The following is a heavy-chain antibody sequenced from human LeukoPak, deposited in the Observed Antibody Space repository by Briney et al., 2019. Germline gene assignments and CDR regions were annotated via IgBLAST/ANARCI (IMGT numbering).Heavy chain of an antibody. CDR2: IYYSGST. CDR1: GGSISSYY. CDR3: ARQGSGRFDY. Sequence: PSETLSLTCTVSGGSISSYYWSWIRQPPGKGLEWIGYIYYSGSTNYNPSLKSRVTISVGTSKNQFSLKLSSVTAADTAVYYCARQGSGRFDYWGQGTLVTVSS. V-gene: IGHV4-59*08. J-gene: IGHJ4*02. D-gene: IGHD3-10*01.